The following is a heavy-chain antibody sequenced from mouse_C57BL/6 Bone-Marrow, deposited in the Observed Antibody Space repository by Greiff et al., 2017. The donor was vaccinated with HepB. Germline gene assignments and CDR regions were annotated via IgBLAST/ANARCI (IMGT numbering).Heavy chain of an antibody. D-gene: IGHD1-1*01. CDR2: IYPGSGNT. J-gene: IGHJ1*03. Sequence: QVQLQQSGAELVRPGASVKLSCKASGYTFTDYYINWVKQRPGQGLEWIARIYPGSGNTYYNEKFKGKATLTAEKSSSTAYMQLSSLTSEDSAVYFCARRRYYGPYWYLDGWGKGTPFTVSP. CDR3: ARRRYYGPYWYLDG. CDR1: GYTFTDYY. V-gene: IGHV1-76*01.